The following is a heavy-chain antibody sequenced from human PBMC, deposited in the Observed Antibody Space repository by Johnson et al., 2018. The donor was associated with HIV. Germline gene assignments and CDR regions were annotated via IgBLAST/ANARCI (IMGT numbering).Heavy chain of an antibody. D-gene: IGHD3-3*01. CDR1: GFTFSSYA. V-gene: IGHV3-23*04. Sequence: VQLVESGGGVVQPGRSLRLSCAASGFTFSSYAMHWVRQAPGKGLEWVSAISGSGGSTHYADSVKGRFTISRDNSKNTLYLQMNSLRAEDTAVYYCAKSPRFTIFGSDAFDIWGQGTMVTVSS. J-gene: IGHJ3*02. CDR3: AKSPRFTIFGSDAFDI. CDR2: ISGSGGST.